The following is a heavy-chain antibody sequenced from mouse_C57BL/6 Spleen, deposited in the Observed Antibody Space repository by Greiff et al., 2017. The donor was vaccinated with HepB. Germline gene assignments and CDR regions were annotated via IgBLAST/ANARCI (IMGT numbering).Heavy chain of an antibody. CDR2: IDPSDSYT. V-gene: IGHV1-59*01. Sequence: QVQLQQPGAELVRPGTSVKLSCKASGYTFTSYWMHWVKQRPGQGLEWIGVIDPSDSYTNYNQKFKGKATLTVDTSSSTAYMQLSSLTSEDSAVYYCARREVAKAMDYWGQGTSVTVAS. J-gene: IGHJ4*01. CDR1: GYTFTSYW. D-gene: IGHD1-1*01. CDR3: ARREVAKAMDY.